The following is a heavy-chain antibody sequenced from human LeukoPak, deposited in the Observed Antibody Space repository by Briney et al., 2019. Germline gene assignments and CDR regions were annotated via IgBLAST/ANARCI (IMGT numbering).Heavy chain of an antibody. V-gene: IGHV4-59*01. CDR3: ARGYSGYAHFDY. Sequence: SETLSLTCTVSGGSISSYYWSWIRQPPGKGLEWIGYIYYSGSTNYNPSLKSRVTISVDTSKNQFSLKLSSVTAADTAIYYCARGYSGYAHFDYWGQGTLVTVSS. J-gene: IGHJ4*02. CDR1: GGSISSYY. D-gene: IGHD5-12*01. CDR2: IYYSGST.